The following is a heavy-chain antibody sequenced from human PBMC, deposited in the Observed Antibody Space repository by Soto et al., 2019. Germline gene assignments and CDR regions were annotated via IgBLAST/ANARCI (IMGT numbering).Heavy chain of an antibody. J-gene: IGHJ5*02. CDR3: ARVSTDYDILTGYKGWFDP. V-gene: IGHV4-4*02. Sequence: SETLSLTCAVSGGSISSSNWWSWVRQPPGKGLEWIGEIYHSGSTNYNPSLKSRVTISVDKSKNQFSLKLSSVTAADTAVYYCARVSTDYDILTGYKGWFDPWGQGTLVTVSS. D-gene: IGHD3-9*01. CDR1: GGSISSSNW. CDR2: IYHSGST.